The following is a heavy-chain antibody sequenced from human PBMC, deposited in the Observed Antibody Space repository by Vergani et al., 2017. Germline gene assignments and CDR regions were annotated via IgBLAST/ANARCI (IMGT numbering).Heavy chain of an antibody. CDR3: ARGETRTDWFDP. V-gene: IGHV4-38-2*01. CDR1: GYSIRSGYY. J-gene: IGHJ5*02. CDR2: MFQSGTT. Sequence: QVQLQESGPGLVKPSETLSLTCAVFGYSIRSGYYWGWIRQPPGKGLEWIGSMFQSGTTYYNPSLNGRVTIFVDKSKNLLSLRLNSVTAADTAVYYCARGETRTDWFDPWGQGTLVTVSS. D-gene: IGHD3/OR15-3a*01.